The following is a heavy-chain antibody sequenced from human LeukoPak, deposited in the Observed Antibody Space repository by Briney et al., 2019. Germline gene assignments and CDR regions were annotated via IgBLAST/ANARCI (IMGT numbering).Heavy chain of an antibody. CDR1: GFTFRAYT. V-gene: IGHV3-7*01. Sequence: GGSLRLSCAASGFTFRAYTMNWVRQAPGMGLEWVASVKQDGSDKYYVDSVKGRFTISRDNARNSLFLQMSSLRAEDTAVYYCARDSSSWFDYWGQGTLVTVSS. J-gene: IGHJ4*02. CDR3: ARDSSSWFDY. CDR2: VKQDGSDK. D-gene: IGHD6-13*01.